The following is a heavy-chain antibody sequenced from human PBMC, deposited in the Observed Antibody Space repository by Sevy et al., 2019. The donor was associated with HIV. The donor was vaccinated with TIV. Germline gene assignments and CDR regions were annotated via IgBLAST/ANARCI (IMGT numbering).Heavy chain of an antibody. J-gene: IGHJ6*02. CDR1: GGSISSYY. CDR2: IYYSGST. D-gene: IGHD2-2*01. Sequence: SETLSLTCTVSGGSISSYYWSWIRQPPGKGLEWIGYIYYSGSTNYNPSLKSRVTISVDTSKNQFSLKLSSVTAADTAVYYCARSDCSSTSCPIDYYYYGMDVWGQGTTVTVSS. CDR3: ARSDCSSTSCPIDYYYYGMDV. V-gene: IGHV4-59*01.